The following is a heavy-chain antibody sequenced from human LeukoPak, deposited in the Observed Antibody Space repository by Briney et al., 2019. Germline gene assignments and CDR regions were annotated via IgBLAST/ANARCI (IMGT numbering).Heavy chain of an antibody. CDR2: ISSSGSTI. CDR3: ARPGSGYYQGGAFDI. D-gene: IGHD3-22*01. J-gene: IGHJ3*02. V-gene: IGHV3-48*03. CDR1: GFTFSSYE. Sequence: GGSLRLSCAASGFTFSSYEMNWVRQAPGKGLEWVSYISSSGSTIYYADSVKGRFTISRDNAKNSLYLQMNSLRAEDTAVYYCARPGSGYYQGGAFDIWGQGAMVTVSS.